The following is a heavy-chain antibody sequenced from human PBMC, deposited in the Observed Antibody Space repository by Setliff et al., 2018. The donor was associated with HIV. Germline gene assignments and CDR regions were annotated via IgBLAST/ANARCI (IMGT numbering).Heavy chain of an antibody. J-gene: IGHJ6*02. CDR2: MYYSGNT. V-gene: IGHV4-59*08. D-gene: IGHD6-13*01. CDR1: GVSISNYY. CDR3: ASRVYYYYYGMDV. Sequence: SETLSLTCTVSGVSISNYYWSWIRQPPGKGLEWIGYMYYSGNTNYNPSLKSRVTISVDTSKNQFSLKLNSVTAADTAVYYCASRVYYYYYGMDVWGQGTTVTVSS.